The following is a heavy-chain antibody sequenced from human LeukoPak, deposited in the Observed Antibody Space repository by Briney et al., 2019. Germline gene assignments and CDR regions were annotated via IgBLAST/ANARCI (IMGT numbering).Heavy chain of an antibody. V-gene: IGHV4-59*08. Sequence: SETLSLTCTVSGGSISSYYWSWIRQPPGKGLEWIGYIYYSGSTNYNPSLKSRVTIPVDTSKNQFSLKLSSVTAADTAVYYCARRAPYSYEWSTLDYWGQGTLVTVSS. CDR3: ARRAPYSYEWSTLDY. CDR1: GGSISSYY. CDR2: IYYSGST. J-gene: IGHJ4*02. D-gene: IGHD5-18*01.